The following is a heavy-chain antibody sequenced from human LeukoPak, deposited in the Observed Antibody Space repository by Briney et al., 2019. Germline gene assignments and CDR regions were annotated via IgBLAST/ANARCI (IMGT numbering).Heavy chain of an antibody. Sequence: GGSLRLSCAASGFTFSDYYMSWIRQAPGKGLEWVSYISSSGSTIYYADSVKGRFTISRDNAKNSLYLQMNSLRAEDTAVYYCARFMVVPAATVFDYWGQGTLVTVSS. V-gene: IGHV3-11*01. CDR3: ARFMVVPAATVFDY. D-gene: IGHD2-2*01. CDR1: GFTFSDYY. CDR2: ISSSGSTI. J-gene: IGHJ4*02.